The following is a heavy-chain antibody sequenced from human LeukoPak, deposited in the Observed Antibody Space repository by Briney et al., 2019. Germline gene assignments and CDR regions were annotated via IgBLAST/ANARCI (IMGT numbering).Heavy chain of an antibody. D-gene: IGHD5-12*01. CDR3: ARRKSGYDYGLDH. CDR2: LIPVFGTT. J-gene: IGHJ4*02. Sequence: SVKVSCKASGGTFSSHAIIWVRQAPGQGLEWVGGLIPVFGTTNYAEKFQGRVTSTTDEYTRTSYMELRSLKSDDTAVYYCARRKSGYDYGLDHWGQGILVIVSS. CDR1: GGTFSSHA. V-gene: IGHV1-69*05.